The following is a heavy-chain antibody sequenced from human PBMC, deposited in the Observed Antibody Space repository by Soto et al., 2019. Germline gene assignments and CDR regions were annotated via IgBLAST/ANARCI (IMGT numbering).Heavy chain of an antibody. V-gene: IGHV4-59*08. CDR2: IYYSGST. Sequence: PSETLSLTCTVSGGSISSYYWSWIRQPPGKGLEWIGYIYYSGSTNYNPSLKSRVTISVDTSKNQFSLKLSSVTAADTAVYYCARHCGCSGGSCPIRGMDVWGKGTKVTVSS. CDR1: GGSISSYY. J-gene: IGHJ6*03. CDR3: ARHCGCSGGSCPIRGMDV. D-gene: IGHD2-15*01.